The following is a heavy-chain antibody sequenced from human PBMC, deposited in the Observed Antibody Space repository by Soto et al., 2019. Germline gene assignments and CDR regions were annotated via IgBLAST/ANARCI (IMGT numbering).Heavy chain of an antibody. Sequence: LRLSCAASGFTFSSYSMSWVRQAPGKGLEWVSAISGSGGSTYYADSVKGRFTISRDNSKNTLYLQMNSLRAEDTAVYYCAKDQNYYDSSGYYEPFDYWGQGTLVTVSS. CDR3: AKDQNYYDSSGYYEPFDY. CDR2: ISGSGGST. J-gene: IGHJ4*02. D-gene: IGHD3-22*01. V-gene: IGHV3-23*01. CDR1: GFTFSSYS.